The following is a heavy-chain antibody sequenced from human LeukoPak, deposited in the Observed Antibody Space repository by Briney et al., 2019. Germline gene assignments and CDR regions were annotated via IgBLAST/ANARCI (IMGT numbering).Heavy chain of an antibody. CDR1: GYTFTSYA. J-gene: IGHJ4*02. CDR3: ARTLGDFDWFEF. Sequence: GASVKVTCKASGYTFTSYAMHWVRQAPGQRLEWMGWINAGNGNTKYSQKFQGRVTITRDTSASTAYMELSSLRSEDTAVYYCARTLGDFDWFEFWGQGTLVTVSS. V-gene: IGHV1-3*01. CDR2: INAGNGNT. D-gene: IGHD3-9*01.